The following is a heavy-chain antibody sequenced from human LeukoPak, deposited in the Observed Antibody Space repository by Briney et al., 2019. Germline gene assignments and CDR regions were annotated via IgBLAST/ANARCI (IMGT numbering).Heavy chain of an antibody. V-gene: IGHV3-21*01. CDR1: GFTFSSYS. Sequence: GGSLRLSCAASGFTFSSYSMNWGCQAPGKGLEWVSSISSSSSYIYYADSVKGRFTISRDNAKNSLYLQMNSLRAEDTAVYYCATPLAAAGTKLMDYWGQGTLVTVSS. CDR2: ISSSSSYI. D-gene: IGHD6-13*01. J-gene: IGHJ4*02. CDR3: ATPLAAAGTKLMDY.